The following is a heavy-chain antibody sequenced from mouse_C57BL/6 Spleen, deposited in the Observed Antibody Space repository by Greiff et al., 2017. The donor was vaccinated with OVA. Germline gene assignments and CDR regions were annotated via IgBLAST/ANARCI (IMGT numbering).Heavy chain of an antibody. Sequence: EVKLVESEGGLVQPGSSMKLSCTASGFTFSDYYMAWVRQVPEKGLEWVANINYDGSSTYYLDSLKSRFIISRENAKNILYRQMSSLKSENTAAYYCARPYQVYFDYWGQGTTLTVSS. CDR2: INYDGSST. V-gene: IGHV5-16*01. D-gene: IGHD5-1*01. J-gene: IGHJ2*01. CDR3: ARPYQVYFDY. CDR1: GFTFSDYY.